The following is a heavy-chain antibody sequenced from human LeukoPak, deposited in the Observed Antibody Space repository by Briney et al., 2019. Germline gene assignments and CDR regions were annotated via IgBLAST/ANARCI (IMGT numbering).Heavy chain of an antibody. Sequence: SETLSLTCTVSGGSISRYYWSWIRQPAGKGLEWIGRIYTSGSTNYNPSLKSRVNMSVDPSKNQFSLKLSSVTAADTAVYYCARDPPPRTMVRGASLSNYYYGMDVWGQGTTVTVSS. CDR1: GGSISRYY. CDR3: ARDPPPRTMVRGASLSNYYYGMDV. V-gene: IGHV4-4*07. J-gene: IGHJ6*02. CDR2: IYTSGST. D-gene: IGHD3-10*01.